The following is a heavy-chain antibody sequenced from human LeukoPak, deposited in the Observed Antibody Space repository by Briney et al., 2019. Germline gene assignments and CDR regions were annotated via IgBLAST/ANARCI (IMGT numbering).Heavy chain of an antibody. V-gene: IGHV3-66*02. CDR2: IYSGGDT. J-gene: IGHJ4*02. CDR3: TRGPRSTWYSDY. CDR1: GFTVSSNY. D-gene: IGHD6-13*01. Sequence: QPGGSLRLSCAASGFTVSSNYMNWVCQAPGKGLEWVSIIYSGGDTYYADSVKGRFTISRDNSKNTLYLQMNNLRADDTAVYYCTRGPRSTWYSDYWGQGTLVTVSS.